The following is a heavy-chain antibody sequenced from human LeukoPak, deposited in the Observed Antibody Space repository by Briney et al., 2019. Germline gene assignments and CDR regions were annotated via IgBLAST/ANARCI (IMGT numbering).Heavy chain of an antibody. J-gene: IGHJ3*02. CDR3: ARDMSLLWFGELLGAFDI. CDR2: IYSGGST. D-gene: IGHD3-10*01. CDR1: GFTFSSYE. V-gene: IGHV3-66*01. Sequence: GGSLRLSCAASGFTFSSYEMNWVRQAPGKGLEWVSVIYSGGSTYYADSVKGRFTISRDNSKNTLYLQMNSLRAEDTAVYYCARDMSLLWFGELLGAFDIWGQGTMVTVSS.